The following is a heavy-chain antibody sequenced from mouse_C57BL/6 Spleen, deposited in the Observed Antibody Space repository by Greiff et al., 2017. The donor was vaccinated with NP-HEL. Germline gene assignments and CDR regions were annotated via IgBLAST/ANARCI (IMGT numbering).Heavy chain of an antibody. V-gene: IGHV1-76*01. CDR2: IYPGSGNT. CDR3: ARGDGYFDV. J-gene: IGHJ1*03. Sequence: VNVVESGAELVRPGASVKLSCKASGYTFTDYYINWVKQRPGQGLEWIARIYPGSGNTYYNEKFKGKATLTAEKSSSTAYMQLSSLTSEDSAVYFCARGDGYFDVWGTGTTVTVSS. CDR1: GYTFTDYY. D-gene: IGHD3-3*01.